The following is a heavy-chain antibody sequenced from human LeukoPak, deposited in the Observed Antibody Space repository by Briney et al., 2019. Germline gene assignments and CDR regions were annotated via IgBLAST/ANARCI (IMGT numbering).Heavy chain of an antibody. J-gene: IGHJ1*01. CDR2: IIPIFGTA. V-gene: IGHV1-69*13. D-gene: IGHD2-15*01. CDR1: VGTFSSYA. CDR3: AARKGYCSGGSCYYYFQH. Sequence: GASVKVSCKASVGTFSSYAISWVRQAPGQGLEWMGGIIPIFGTANYAQKFQGRVTITADESTSTAYMELSSLRSEDTAVYYCAARKGYCSGGSCYYYFQHWGQGTLVTVSS.